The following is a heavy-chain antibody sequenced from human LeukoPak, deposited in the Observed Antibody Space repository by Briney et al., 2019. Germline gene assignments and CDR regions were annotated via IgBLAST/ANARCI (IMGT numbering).Heavy chain of an antibody. CDR2: ISSSSSYI. Sequence: TGGSLRLSCAASGFTFSDSDMTWIRQAPGKGLEWVSSISSSSSYIYYADSVKGRFTISRDNAKNSLYLQMNSLRAEDTAVYYCASRDGYNYFGAFDIWGQGTMVTVSS. J-gene: IGHJ3*02. CDR3: ASRDGYNYFGAFDI. V-gene: IGHV3-21*01. D-gene: IGHD5-24*01. CDR1: GFTFSDSD.